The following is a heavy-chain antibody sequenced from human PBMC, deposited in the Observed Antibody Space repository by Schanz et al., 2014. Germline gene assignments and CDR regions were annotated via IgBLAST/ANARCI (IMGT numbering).Heavy chain of an antibody. CDR1: GFTFITFA. D-gene: IGHD2-2*02. Sequence: EVHLVESGGGLVQPGGSLRLSCAASGFTFITFAMSWVRQAPGKGPEWVSTISGSGGSTYYADSVKGRFTISRDNSKNTLSLQLNSLRADDTAVYYCAKHLYQYNYYGMDVWGQGTTVTVSS. J-gene: IGHJ6*02. V-gene: IGHV3-23*04. CDR2: ISGSGGST. CDR3: AKHLYQYNYYGMDV.